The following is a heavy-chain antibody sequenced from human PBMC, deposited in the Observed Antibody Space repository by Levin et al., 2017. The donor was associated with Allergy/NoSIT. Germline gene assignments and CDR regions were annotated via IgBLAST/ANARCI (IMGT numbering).Heavy chain of an antibody. V-gene: IGHV3-23*01. CDR2: ISDSGGST. J-gene: IGHJ4*02. CDR1: GFTFNSYA. D-gene: IGHD3-16*02. Sequence: GGSLRLSCAASGFTFNSYAMSWVRQAPGKALEWVSAISDSGGSTYYADSVKGRFTISRDSSKNTLYLQMNSLRAEDTAVYYCAKDHDYVWGSYPDYWGQGTLVTVSS. CDR3: AKDHDYVWGSYPDY.